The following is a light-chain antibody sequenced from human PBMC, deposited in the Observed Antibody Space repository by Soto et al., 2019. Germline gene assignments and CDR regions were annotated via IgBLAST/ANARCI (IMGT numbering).Light chain of an antibody. Sequence: QSALTQPASVSGSPGQSITISCTGTSSDVGGYNYVSWYQQHPGKAPKLMIYEVSNRPSGVSNRFSGSKSGNTASLTISGXXXXXXXXYYCSSYTSSSTPHVFGTGTKLTV. CDR1: SSDVGGYNY. CDR2: EVS. J-gene: IGLJ1*01. CDR3: SSYTSSSTPHV. V-gene: IGLV2-14*01.